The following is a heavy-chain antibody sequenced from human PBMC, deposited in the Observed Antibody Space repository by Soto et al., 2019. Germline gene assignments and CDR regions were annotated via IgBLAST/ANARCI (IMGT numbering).Heavy chain of an antibody. J-gene: IGHJ4*02. Sequence: GGSLRLSCTASGFTFGDYAMSWFRQAPGKGLEWVGFIRSKAYGGTTEYAASVKGRFTISRDDSKSIAYLQMNSLKTEDTAVYYCTRDKLPSIAAAGPFDYWGQGTLVTVSS. CDR3: TRDKLPSIAAAGPFDY. CDR2: IRSKAYGGTT. CDR1: GFTFGDYA. D-gene: IGHD6-13*01. V-gene: IGHV3-49*03.